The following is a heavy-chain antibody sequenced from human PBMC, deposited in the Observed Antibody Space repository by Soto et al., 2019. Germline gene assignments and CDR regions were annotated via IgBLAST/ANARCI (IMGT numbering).Heavy chain of an antibody. J-gene: IGHJ6*02. D-gene: IGHD6-13*01. CDR2: IYSGGST. Sequence: GGSLRLSCAASGFTVSSNYMSWVRQAPGKGLEWVSVIYSGGSTYYADSVKGRFTISRDNSKNTLYLQMNSLRAEDTAVYYCARDRSTAAAGKEGGLYYYYGMDVWGQGTTVTVSS. V-gene: IGHV3-66*01. CDR3: ARDRSTAAAGKEGGLYYYYGMDV. CDR1: GFTVSSNY.